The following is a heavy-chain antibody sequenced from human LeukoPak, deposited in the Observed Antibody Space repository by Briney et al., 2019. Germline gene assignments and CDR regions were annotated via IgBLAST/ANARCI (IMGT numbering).Heavy chain of an antibody. CDR2: ISSSSSYI. V-gene: IGHV3-21*04. Sequence: GGSLRLSCAASGFTFSSYSMNWVRQAPGKGLEWVSSISSSSSYIYYADSVKGRFTISRDNAKNSLYLQMNSLRAEDTALYYCGMSRGVGATPPYYFDYWGQGTLVTVSS. CDR3: GMSRGVGATPPYYFDY. CDR1: GFTFSSYS. D-gene: IGHD1-26*01. J-gene: IGHJ4*02.